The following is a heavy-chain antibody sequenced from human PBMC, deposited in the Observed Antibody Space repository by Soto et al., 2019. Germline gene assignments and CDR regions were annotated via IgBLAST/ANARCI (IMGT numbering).Heavy chain of an antibody. J-gene: IGHJ4*02. CDR1: GDSFAGYW. CDR2: IDPSDSQT. V-gene: IGHV5-10-1*01. CDR3: ARQIYDSDTGPNFQYYFDS. D-gene: IGHD3-22*01. Sequence: EFLKISFKGAGDSFAGYWITWVRQNPGKGLEWMGRIDPSDSQTYYSPSFRGHVTISVTKSITTVFLQWSSLRASDTAMYYCARQIYDSDTGPNFQYYFDSWGQGTQVTVSS.